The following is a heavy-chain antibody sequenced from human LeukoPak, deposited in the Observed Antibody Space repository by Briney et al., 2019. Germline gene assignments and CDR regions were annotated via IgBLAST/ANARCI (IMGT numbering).Heavy chain of an antibody. Sequence: GESLKISCKGSGYSFTSYWIGWVRQMPGKGLEWMGIIYPGDSDTRYSPSFQGQVTIPADKSISTAYLQWSSLKASDTAMYYCARDIYYGSGSPYYMDVWGKGTTVTVSS. D-gene: IGHD3-10*01. J-gene: IGHJ6*03. CDR1: GYSFTSYW. V-gene: IGHV5-51*01. CDR3: ARDIYYGSGSPYYMDV. CDR2: IYPGDSDT.